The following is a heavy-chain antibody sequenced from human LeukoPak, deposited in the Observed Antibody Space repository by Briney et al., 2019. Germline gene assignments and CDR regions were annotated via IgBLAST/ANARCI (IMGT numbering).Heavy chain of an antibody. D-gene: IGHD3-10*01. J-gene: IGHJ3*02. V-gene: IGHV4-59*08. Sequence: SQTLSLTCTVSGGSISGYYCSWVRQPPGKQMEWIGYVYSSGNTNYNPSLKSRVTLSVDTSKNQFSLKLVSVTAADTAVYYCARHPPSSAGAYDIWGQGTMVTVSS. CDR2: VYSSGNT. CDR3: ARHPPSSAGAYDI. CDR1: GGSISGYY.